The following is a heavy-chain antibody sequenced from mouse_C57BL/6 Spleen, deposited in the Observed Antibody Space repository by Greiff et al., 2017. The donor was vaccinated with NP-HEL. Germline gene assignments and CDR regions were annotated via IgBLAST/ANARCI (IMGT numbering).Heavy chain of an antibody. J-gene: IGHJ4*01. CDR1: GYTFTDYE. Sequence: QLQQSGAELVRPGASVTLSCKASGYTFTDYEMHWVKQTPVHGLEWIGAIDPETGGTAYNQKFKGKAILTADKSSSTAYMELRSLTSEDSAVYYCTRPGAMDYWGQGTSVTVSS. CDR3: TRPGAMDY. V-gene: IGHV1-15*01. CDR2: IDPETGGT.